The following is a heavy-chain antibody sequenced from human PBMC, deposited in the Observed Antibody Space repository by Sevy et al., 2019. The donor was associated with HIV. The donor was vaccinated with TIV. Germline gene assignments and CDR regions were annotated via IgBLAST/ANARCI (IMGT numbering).Heavy chain of an antibody. CDR2: VYYSGST. CDR1: GGSISSTNYY. V-gene: IGHV4-39*01. D-gene: IGHD3-22*01. Sequence: SETLSLTCTVSGGSISSTNYYWGWIRQPPGKGLEWIGNVYYSGSTFYNPSLKSRVTISLDTSKNQFSLQLSSVTAADTALYYCGSIPYYYDSSGYYAFGFWGQGALVTVSS. CDR3: GSIPYYYDSSGYYAFGF. J-gene: IGHJ4*02.